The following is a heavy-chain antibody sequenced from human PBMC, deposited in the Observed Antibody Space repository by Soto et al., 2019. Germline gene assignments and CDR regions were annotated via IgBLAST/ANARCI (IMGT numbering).Heavy chain of an antibody. J-gene: IGHJ3*02. CDR2: INPNSGGT. CDR1: GYTFTGYY. D-gene: IGHD2-15*01. V-gene: IGHV1-2*04. CDR3: AREGCSGGSCYPDAFDI. Sequence: ASVKVSCKASGYTFTGYYMHWVRQAPGQGLEWMGWINPNSGGTNYAQKFQGWVTMTRDTSISTAYMELSRLRSDDTAVYDCAREGCSGGSCYPDAFDIWGQGTMVTVSS.